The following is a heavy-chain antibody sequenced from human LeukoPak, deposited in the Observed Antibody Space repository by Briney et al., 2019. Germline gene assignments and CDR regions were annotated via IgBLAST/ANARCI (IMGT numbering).Heavy chain of an antibody. Sequence: GSLRLSCAASGFTFSSYAMSWIRQPPGKGLEWIGEINHSGSTNYNPSLKSRVTISVDTSKNQFSLRLSSVTAADTAVYYCARGLVVIRYFDYWGQGTLVTVSS. V-gene: IGHV4-34*01. CDR1: GFTFSSYA. D-gene: IGHD3-22*01. CDR3: ARGLVVIRYFDY. CDR2: INHSGST. J-gene: IGHJ4*02.